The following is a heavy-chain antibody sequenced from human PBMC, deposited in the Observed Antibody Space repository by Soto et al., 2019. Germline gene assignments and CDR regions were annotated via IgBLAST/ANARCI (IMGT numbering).Heavy chain of an antibody. CDR2: LYTGGSA. CDR3: ARSFNDWTTYFDY. J-gene: IGHJ4*02. CDR1: GFSVTDHY. D-gene: IGHD3-9*01. V-gene: IGHV3-53*01. Sequence: GGSLRLSCAASGFSVTDHYMTWVRQAPGKGLEWVSVLYTGGSAYYGDSVKGRFTTSRDSSTNALYLQMNSLKVGDTAFYFCARSFNDWTTYFDYWSEGTLVTVSS.